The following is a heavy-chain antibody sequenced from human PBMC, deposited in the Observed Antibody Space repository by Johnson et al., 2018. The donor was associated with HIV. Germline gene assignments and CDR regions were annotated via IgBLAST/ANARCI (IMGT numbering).Heavy chain of an antibody. V-gene: IGHV3-30*02. CDR1: GFTFSDAW. Sequence: QVQLVESGGDLVKPGGSLRLSCAASGFTFSDAWMNWVRQAPGKGLEWVAFIRYDGSNKYYADSVKGRFTISRDNSKNTLYLQMNSLRAEDTAVYYCAKSRERRAYDYDVDSWGQGTLVTVSS. D-gene: IGHD4-17*01. CDR3: AKSRERRAYDYDVDS. J-gene: IGHJ3*02. CDR2: IRYDGSNK.